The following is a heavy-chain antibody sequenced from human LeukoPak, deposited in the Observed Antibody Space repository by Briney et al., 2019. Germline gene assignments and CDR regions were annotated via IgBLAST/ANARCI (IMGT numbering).Heavy chain of an antibody. Sequence: GGSLRLSCAASGSTFSDYYMSWIRQAPGKGLEWVSYISSSGSTIYYADSVKGRFTISRDNAKNSLYLQMNSLRAEDTAVYYCARSEGDSSGYYPVYYYYYMDVWGKGTTVTVSS. J-gene: IGHJ6*03. V-gene: IGHV3-11*01. CDR3: ARSEGDSSGYYPVYYYYYMDV. CDR2: ISSSGSTI. CDR1: GSTFSDYY. D-gene: IGHD3-22*01.